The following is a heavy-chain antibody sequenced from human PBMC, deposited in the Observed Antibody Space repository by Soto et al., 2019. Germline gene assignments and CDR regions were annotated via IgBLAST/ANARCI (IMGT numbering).Heavy chain of an antibody. V-gene: IGHV4-30-4*01. CDR3: ARCNDYGDYFAY. J-gene: IGHJ4*02. CDR1: GDSISSGDYY. D-gene: IGHD4-17*01. Sequence: QVQLQESGPGLMKPSQTLSLTCTVSGDSISSGDYYWTWVRQPPGKGLEWIGYIDYSGNTYYTPSLKSRVTISVDTSKNQFSLRLTSVTAADPAVYYGARCNDYGDYFAYWGQGTLATVSS. CDR2: IDYSGNT.